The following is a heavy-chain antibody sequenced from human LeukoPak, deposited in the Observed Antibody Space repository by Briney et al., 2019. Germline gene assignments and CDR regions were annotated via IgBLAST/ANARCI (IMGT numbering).Heavy chain of an antibody. V-gene: IGHV3-53*04. CDR3: ASLLWFGGVAPGVYYYYGMDV. CDR1: GFTVSSNY. J-gene: IGHJ6*02. Sequence: PGGSLRLSCAASGFTVSSNYMSWVRQAPGKGLEWVSVIYSGGSTYYADSVKGRFTISRHNSKNTLYLQMNSLRAEDTAVYYCASLLWFGGVAPGVYYYYGMDVWGQGTTVTVSS. D-gene: IGHD3-10*01. CDR2: IYSGGST.